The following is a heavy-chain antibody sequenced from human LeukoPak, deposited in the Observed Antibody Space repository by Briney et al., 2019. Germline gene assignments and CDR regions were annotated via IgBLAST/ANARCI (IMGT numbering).Heavy chain of an antibody. CDR1: GGSISSSSYY. J-gene: IGHJ3*02. CDR2: IYHSGST. V-gene: IGHV4-39*07. CDR3: ARGGSDAFDI. Sequence: PSETLSLTCTVSGGSISSSSYYWGWIRQPPGKGLEWIGSIYHSGSTYYNPSFKSRVTISVDTSKNQFSLKLSSVTAADTAVYYCARGGSDAFDIWGQGTMVTVSS. D-gene: IGHD2-15*01.